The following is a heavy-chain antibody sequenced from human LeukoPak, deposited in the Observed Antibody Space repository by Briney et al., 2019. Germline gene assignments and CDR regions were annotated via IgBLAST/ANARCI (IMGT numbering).Heavy chain of an antibody. D-gene: IGHD4-11*01. CDR1: GFTFSSYA. CDR3: ARDYSGRYYFDY. V-gene: IGHV3-30*04. J-gene: IGHJ4*02. Sequence: GGSLRLSCAASGFTFSSYAMHWVRQAPGKGLEGGAVISYDGSNKYYADSVKGRFTISRDNSKNTLYLQMNSLRAEDTAVYYCARDYSGRYYFDYWGQGTLVTVSS. CDR2: ISYDGSNK.